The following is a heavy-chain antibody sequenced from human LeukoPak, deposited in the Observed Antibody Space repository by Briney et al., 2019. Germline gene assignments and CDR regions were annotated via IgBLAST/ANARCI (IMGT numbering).Heavy chain of an antibody. Sequence: SETLSLTCAVYGGSFSGYYWSWIRQPPGKGLEWIGEINHSGSTNYNPSLKSRVTISVDTSKNQFSLKLSSVTAADTAVYYCVRGTAYYDFWSGYGNWFDPWGQGTLVTVSS. CDR2: INHSGST. J-gene: IGHJ5*02. V-gene: IGHV4-34*01. CDR3: VRGTAYYDFWSGYGNWFDP. CDR1: GGSFSGYY. D-gene: IGHD3-3*01.